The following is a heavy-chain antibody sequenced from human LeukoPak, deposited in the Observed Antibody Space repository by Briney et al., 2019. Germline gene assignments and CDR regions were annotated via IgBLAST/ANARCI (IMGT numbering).Heavy chain of an antibody. CDR3: ARGITIFGVVPLADI. V-gene: IGHV4-34*01. CDR2: INHGGST. J-gene: IGHJ3*02. Sequence: SETLSLTCAVYGGSFSGYYWSWIRQPPGKGLEWIGEINHGGSTNYNPSLKSRVTISVDTSKNQFSLKLSSVTAADTAVYYCARGITIFGVVPLADIWGQGTMVTVSS. D-gene: IGHD3-3*01. CDR1: GGSFSGYY.